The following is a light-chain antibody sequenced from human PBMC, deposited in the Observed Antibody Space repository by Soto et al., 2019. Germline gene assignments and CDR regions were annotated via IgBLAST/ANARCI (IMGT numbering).Light chain of an antibody. Sequence: QSALTQPASVSGSPGQSITISCTGTSSDVGNYNYVSWYQQHPGKAPKLMIYDVSYRPSGVSNRFSGSKSGNTASLIISGLQTEDEADYYCTSHASGNSYLFGSGTKLTVL. J-gene: IGLJ1*01. CDR3: TSHASGNSYL. V-gene: IGLV2-14*03. CDR2: DVS. CDR1: SSDVGNYNY.